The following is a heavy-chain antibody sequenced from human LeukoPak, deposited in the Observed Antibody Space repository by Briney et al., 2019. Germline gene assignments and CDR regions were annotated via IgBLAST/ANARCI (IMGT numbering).Heavy chain of an antibody. Sequence: GGSLRLSCAASGFTFSTYYMSWIRQAPGKGLEWVSYISSSGSTINYPDSVMGRSTISRDNAKNSLYLQMNSLRAEDTAVYYCARADRGYSYGTLSPWGQGTLVTVSS. J-gene: IGHJ5*02. V-gene: IGHV3-11*01. CDR1: GFTFSTYY. CDR2: ISSSGSTI. D-gene: IGHD5-18*01. CDR3: ARADRGYSYGTLSP.